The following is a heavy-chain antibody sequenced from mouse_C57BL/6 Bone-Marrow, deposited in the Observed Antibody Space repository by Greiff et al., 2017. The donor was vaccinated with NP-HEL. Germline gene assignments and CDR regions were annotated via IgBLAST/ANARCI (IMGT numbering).Heavy chain of an antibody. Sequence: VKVVESGPGLVQPSQSLSITCTVSGFSLTSYGVHWVRQSPGKGLEWLGVIWSGGSTDYNAAFISRLSISKDNSKSQVFFKMNSLQADDTAIYYCARRGDYYPYYFDYWGQGTTLTVSS. CDR2: IWSGGST. CDR1: GFSLTSYG. CDR3: ARRGDYYPYYFDY. D-gene: IGHD1-1*01. V-gene: IGHV2-2*01. J-gene: IGHJ2*01.